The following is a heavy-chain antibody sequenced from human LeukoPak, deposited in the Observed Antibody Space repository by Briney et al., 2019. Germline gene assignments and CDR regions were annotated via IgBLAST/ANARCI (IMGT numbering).Heavy chain of an antibody. Sequence: GGSLRLSCAASGFTFSGYAMSWVRHIPGKGLEWVSAISGSDAGTYYADSVKGRFTISRDNSKNTLYLQMNSLRAEDTAVYYCARGAYGSGSYGDNWFDPWGQGTLVTVSS. CDR1: GFTFSGYA. CDR3: ARGAYGSGSYGDNWFDP. V-gene: IGHV3-23*01. CDR2: ISGSDAGT. D-gene: IGHD3-10*01. J-gene: IGHJ5*02.